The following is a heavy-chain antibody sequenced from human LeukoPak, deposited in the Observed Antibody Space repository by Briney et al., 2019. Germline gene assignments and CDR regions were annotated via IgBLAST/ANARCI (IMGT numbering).Heavy chain of an antibody. D-gene: IGHD5-18*01. V-gene: IGHV3-53*05. CDR2: IYSGGST. CDR3: AKQGEKGVDTAMVYFDY. Sequence: GGSLRLSCAASGFTVSSNYMSWVRQAPGKGLEWVSVIYSGGSTYYTNSVKGRFTISRDNSKNTLYLQMNSLRAEDTAVYYCAKQGEKGVDTAMVYFDYWGQGTLVTVSP. J-gene: IGHJ4*02. CDR1: GFTVSSNY.